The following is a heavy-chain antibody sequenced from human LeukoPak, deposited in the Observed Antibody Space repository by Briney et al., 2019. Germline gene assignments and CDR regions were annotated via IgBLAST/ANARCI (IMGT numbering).Heavy chain of an antibody. CDR3: ARAGLVVGYSYGYTIDY. CDR1: GYTFTSYG. CDR2: ISAYNGNT. V-gene: IGHV1-18*01. J-gene: IGHJ4*02. D-gene: IGHD5-18*01. Sequence: ASVKVSCKASGYTFTSYGISWVRQAPGQGLEWMGWISAYNGNTNYAQKLQGRVTMTTDTSTSTAYMELRSLRSDDTAVYYCARAGLVVGYSYGYTIDYWGQGTLVTVSS.